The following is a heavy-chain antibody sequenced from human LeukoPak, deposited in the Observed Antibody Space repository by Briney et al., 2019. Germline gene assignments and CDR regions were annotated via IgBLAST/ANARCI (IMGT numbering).Heavy chain of an antibody. J-gene: IGHJ4*02. CDR2: IHNSGST. D-gene: IGHD2-2*01. CDR1: YDSISSYY. Sequence: PSETLSLTCTVAYDSISSYYWSWIRQPPGKGLEWIGYIHNSGSTMYNPSLKSRLAMSLDTSKNQFSLNLNSVTAADTAVYYCARGTRGAADYWGQGTLVTVSS. V-gene: IGHV4-59*01. CDR3: ARGTRGAADY.